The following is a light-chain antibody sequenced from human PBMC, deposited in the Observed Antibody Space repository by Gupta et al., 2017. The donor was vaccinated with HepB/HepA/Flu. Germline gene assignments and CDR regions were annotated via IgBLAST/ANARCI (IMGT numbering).Light chain of an antibody. J-gene: IGKJ2*01. Sequence: EVLLTQSPATLSLSPGGRATLSCNSSLDINKDLAWYQQKGGQDPRLLIYGASRRVTGIPDRFSGSGSGTHFALTVSSLDHEEFAVYFCQPRTNWPPYTFGQGTTLEI. CDR1: LDINKD. CDR3: QPRTNWPPYT. CDR2: GAS. V-gene: IGKV3-11*01.